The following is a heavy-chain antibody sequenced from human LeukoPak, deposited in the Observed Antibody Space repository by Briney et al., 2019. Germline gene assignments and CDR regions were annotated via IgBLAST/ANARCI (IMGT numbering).Heavy chain of an antibody. CDR2: IQPDGNDK. D-gene: IGHD3-9*01. CDR3: ARDDYDILTGYDY. CDR1: GFTFNNYG. V-gene: IGHV3-30*02. J-gene: IGHJ4*02. Sequence: GGSLRLSCAASGFTFNNYGMHWVRQAPGKGLEWVTLIQPDGNDKYYADSVKGRFTVSRDNSKNTLYLQMNSLRAEDTAVYYCARDDYDILTGYDYWGQGTLVTVSS.